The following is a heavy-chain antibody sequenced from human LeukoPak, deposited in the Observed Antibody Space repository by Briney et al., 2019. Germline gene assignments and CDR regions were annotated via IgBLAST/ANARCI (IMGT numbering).Heavy chain of an antibody. D-gene: IGHD3-10*01. V-gene: IGHV3-33*01. CDR2: IWDDGNNK. J-gene: IGHJ5*02. CDR1: GFSFSNHG. Sequence: GSLRLSCAASGFSFSNHGMHWVRQAPGKGLEWVAVIWDDGNNKRYANSVNGRFTISRDNSENTLYLQMNGLTAEDTAMYYCARDSYQDYYGRFDPWGQGTLVIVSS. CDR3: ARDSYQDYYGRFDP.